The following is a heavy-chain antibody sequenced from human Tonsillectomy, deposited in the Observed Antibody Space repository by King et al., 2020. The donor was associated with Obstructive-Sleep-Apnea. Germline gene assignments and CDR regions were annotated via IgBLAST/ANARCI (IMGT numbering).Heavy chain of an antibody. J-gene: IGHJ4*02. CDR3: ARKGKWLQSLPFDY. CDR1: GGSISSGDYY. CDR2: IYYSGST. Sequence: VQLQESGPGLVKPSQTLSLTCTVSGGSISSGDYYWNWIRQPPGKGLEWIGYIYYSGSTYYNPSLKSRVTISLDTSKHQFSLKVNSMTDADTAVYYCARKGKWLQSLPFDYWGQGTLVTVSA. V-gene: IGHV4-30-4*01. D-gene: IGHD5-24*01.